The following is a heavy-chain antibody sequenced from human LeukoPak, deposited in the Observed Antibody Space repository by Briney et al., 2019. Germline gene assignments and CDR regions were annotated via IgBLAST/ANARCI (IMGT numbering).Heavy chain of an antibody. Sequence: GGSLRLSCAASGFTFSSYAMSWVRQAPGNGLEWVSAISGSGGSTYYADSVKGRFTISRDNSKNTLYLQMNSLRAEDTAVYYCALFTVVMPSYWGQGTLVTVSS. CDR1: GFTFSSYA. CDR3: ALFTVVMPSY. J-gene: IGHJ4*02. CDR2: ISGSGGST. V-gene: IGHV3-23*01. D-gene: IGHD4-23*01.